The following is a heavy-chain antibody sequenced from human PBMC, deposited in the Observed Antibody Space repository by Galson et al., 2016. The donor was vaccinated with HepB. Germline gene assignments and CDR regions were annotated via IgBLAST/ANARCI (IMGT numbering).Heavy chain of an antibody. J-gene: IGHJ5*02. D-gene: IGHD6-19*01. CDR1: GFPFNSYA. Sequence: SLRLSCAASGFPFNSYAMHWVRQAPGQGLEFVAVISYDGSIKLYAESVKGRFTVSRDNSKNTLYLQMSNLRPEDTAVYYCARVTPVAGKNAWGQGTLVTVSS. V-gene: IGHV3-30-3*01. CDR2: ISYDGSIK. CDR3: ARVTPVAGKNA.